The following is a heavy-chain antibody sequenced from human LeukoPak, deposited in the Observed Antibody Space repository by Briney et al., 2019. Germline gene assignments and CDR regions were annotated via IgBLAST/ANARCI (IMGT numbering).Heavy chain of an antibody. CDR3: AKGPVEVRGVIPYFDY. V-gene: IGHV3-74*01. J-gene: IGHJ4*02. D-gene: IGHD3-10*01. CDR2: IKYDASST. Sequence: GGSLRLSCADSGFTFSSHWMHWVRQAPGKGLVWVSRIKYDASSTSYADSVKGRFTISRDNAKNSLYLQMNSLRAEDTALYYCAKGPVEVRGVIPYFDYWGQGTLVTVSS. CDR1: GFTFSSHW.